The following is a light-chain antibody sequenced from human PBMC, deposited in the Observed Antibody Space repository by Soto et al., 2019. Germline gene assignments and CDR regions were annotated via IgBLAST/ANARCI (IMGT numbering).Light chain of an antibody. CDR3: QQYGVSLRP. Sequence: EIVLTQSPGTLSLSPGERATLSCRASQGFASRSLAWYQQKPGQAPRLLIYDASTRVTGIPDRFSGSGSATDFTLTIRRLEPEDFAVYYCQQYGVSLRPFGQGTKVEIK. J-gene: IGKJ1*01. CDR1: QGFASRS. CDR2: DAS. V-gene: IGKV3-20*01.